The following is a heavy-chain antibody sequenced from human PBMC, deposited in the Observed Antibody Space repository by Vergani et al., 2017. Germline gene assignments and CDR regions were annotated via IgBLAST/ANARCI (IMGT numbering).Heavy chain of an antibody. V-gene: IGHV4-59*01. J-gene: IGHJ5*02. CDR3: GRVADFYGLGSRLLDL. D-gene: IGHD3-10*01. CDR2: MYHSGST. Sequence: QVRLQESCPGLVKPSETLSLICSVSGGSMSGYYWSWIRQPPGKELEWIGYMYHSGSTNYNPSLETRVTISGDTSKNQFSLKLNSVTAADTAVYYCGRVADFYGLGSRLLDLWGQGILVTVSS. CDR1: GGSMSGYY.